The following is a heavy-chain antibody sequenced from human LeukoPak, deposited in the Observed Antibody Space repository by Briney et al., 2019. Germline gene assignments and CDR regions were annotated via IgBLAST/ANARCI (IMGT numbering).Heavy chain of an antibody. J-gene: IGHJ3*02. Sequence: SETLSLTCTVSGGSISSYYWSWVRQPPGKGLEWIGYIYFSGSTNYNPSLKSRVTISVDTSKNQFSLKLSSVTAADTAVYFCARGPYSYDSSGAFDIWGQGTMVTVSS. CDR3: ARGPYSYDSSGAFDI. V-gene: IGHV4-59*08. CDR2: IYFSGST. CDR1: GGSISSYY. D-gene: IGHD3-22*01.